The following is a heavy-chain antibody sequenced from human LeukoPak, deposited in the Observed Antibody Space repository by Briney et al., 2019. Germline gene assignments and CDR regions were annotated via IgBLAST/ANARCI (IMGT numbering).Heavy chain of an antibody. D-gene: IGHD3/OR15-3a*01. V-gene: IGHV3-30*02. CDR1: GFTFKNYG. Sequence: GGSLRLSCAASGFTFKNYGMHWVRQPPGKGLEWVAYIRADESGNYYTDAVRGRFTISRDRSKNTLYLQMNSLRPGDTAIYYCAKDFQWTFDYWGQGNLVTVSS. CDR3: AKDFQWTFDY. CDR2: IRADESGN. J-gene: IGHJ4*02.